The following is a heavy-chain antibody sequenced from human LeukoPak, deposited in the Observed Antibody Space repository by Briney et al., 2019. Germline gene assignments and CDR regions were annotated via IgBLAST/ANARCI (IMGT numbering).Heavy chain of an antibody. CDR3: ARDYNTYYYDSSGYSHPLLFDY. CDR1: GFTFDDYG. CDR2: INWNGGST. Sequence: PGGSLRLSCAASGFTFDDYGMSWVRQAPGKGLEWVSGINWNGGSTGYADSVKGRFTISRDNAKNSLYLQMNSLRAEDTALYYCARDYNTYYYDSSGYSHPLLFDYWGQGTLVTVSS. D-gene: IGHD3-22*01. V-gene: IGHV3-20*04. J-gene: IGHJ4*02.